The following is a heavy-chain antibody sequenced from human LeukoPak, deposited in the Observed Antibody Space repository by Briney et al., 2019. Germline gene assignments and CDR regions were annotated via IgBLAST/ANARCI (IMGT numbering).Heavy chain of an antibody. D-gene: IGHD3-10*01. Sequence: SETLSLTCTVSGGSMIDHYWSWVRQPPGKGLEWVGYMHHSGKANSNPSLKSRVTISVDTSKNQVSLKLSPVTAADTAVYYCARDTHEYGSGSYYDDTFDSWGQGTLVTVSS. CDR3: ARDTHEYGSGSYYDDTFDS. CDR1: GGSMIDHY. CDR2: MHHSGKA. V-gene: IGHV4-59*11. J-gene: IGHJ3*02.